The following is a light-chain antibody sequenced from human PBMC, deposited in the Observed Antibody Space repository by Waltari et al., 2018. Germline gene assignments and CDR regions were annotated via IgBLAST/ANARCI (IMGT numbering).Light chain of an antibody. V-gene: IGLV2-23*02. Sequence: QSALTQPASMSGSPGHSVTISCTGTSDDVGGYNLVSWYQQHPGKAPKPIIFEVTKRPSVVSKRFSGSRSGNTASLTLSGLQPEDEAAYYCCSYAGTDSWVFGGGTKVTVL. CDR3: CSYAGTDSWV. CDR1: SDDVGGYNL. CDR2: EVT. J-gene: IGLJ3*02.